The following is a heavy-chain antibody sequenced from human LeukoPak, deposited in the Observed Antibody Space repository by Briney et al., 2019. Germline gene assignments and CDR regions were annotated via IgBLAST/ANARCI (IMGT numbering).Heavy chain of an antibody. J-gene: IGHJ3*02. CDR3: ARVTDGYNRNAFDI. D-gene: IGHD5-24*01. V-gene: IGHV3-74*01. CDR1: GFIFSSYW. Sequence: GGSLRLSCAASGFIFSSYWMHWVRQAPGKGLVWVSRINSDGSSTSYADSVKGRFTISRDNAKNTLSLQMNSLRAEDTAVYYCARVTDGYNRNAFDIWGQGTMVTVSS. CDR2: INSDGSST.